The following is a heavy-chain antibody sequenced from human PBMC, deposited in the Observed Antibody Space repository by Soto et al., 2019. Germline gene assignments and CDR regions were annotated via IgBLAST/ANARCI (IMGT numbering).Heavy chain of an antibody. CDR1: GYTFTSYY. J-gene: IGHJ5*02. D-gene: IGHD4-17*01. V-gene: IGHV1-46*03. CDR2: INPSGGST. CDR3: ARSYGDYLGRTDWFDP. Sequence: ASVKVSCKASGYTFTSYYMHWVRQAPGQGLEWMGIINPSGGSTSYAQKFQGRVTMTRDTSTSTVYMELSSLRSEDTAVYYCARSYGDYLGRTDWFDPWGQGTLVTVSS.